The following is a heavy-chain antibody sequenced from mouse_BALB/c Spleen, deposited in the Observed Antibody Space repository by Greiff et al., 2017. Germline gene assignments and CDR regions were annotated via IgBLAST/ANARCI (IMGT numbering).Heavy chain of an antibody. D-gene: IGHD1-1*01. CDR2: IWGDGST. V-gene: IGHV2-6-7*01. J-gene: IGHJ2*01. Sequence: QVQLQQSGPGLVAPSQSLSITCTVSGFSLTGYGVNWVRQPPGKGLEWLGMIWGDGSTDYNSALKSRLSISKDNSKSQVFLKMNSLQTDDTARYYCARDHHYGSSPGYFDYWGQGTTLTVSA. CDR3: ARDHHYGSSPGYFDY. CDR1: GFSLTGYG.